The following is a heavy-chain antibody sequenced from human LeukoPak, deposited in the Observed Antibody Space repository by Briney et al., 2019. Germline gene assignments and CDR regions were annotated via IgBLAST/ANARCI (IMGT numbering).Heavy chain of an antibody. CDR2: IYPGDSDT. J-gene: IGHJ4*02. CDR1: GYSFTSYW. V-gene: IGHV5-51*01. CDR3: ARQGGTYYGSGSYYKSPFDY. D-gene: IGHD3-10*01. Sequence: GESLKISCKGSGYSFTSYWIGWVRQMPGKGLEWMGIIYPGDSDTRYSPSFQGQVTISADKSISTAYLQWSSLKASDTAIYYCARQGGTYYGSGSYYKSPFDYWGQGTLVTVSS.